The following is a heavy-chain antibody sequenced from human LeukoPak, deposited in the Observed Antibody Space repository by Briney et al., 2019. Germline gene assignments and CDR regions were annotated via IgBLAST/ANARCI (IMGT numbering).Heavy chain of an antibody. CDR1: GFTFSNYG. CDR3: AKDRGIAARPPSYYFDY. D-gene: IGHD6-6*01. CDR2: IWYDGSNK. Sequence: GGSLRLSCAASGFTFSNYGMHWVRQAPGKGLEWVAVIWYDGSNKYYTDSVKGRFTISRDNSKNTLYLQMNSLRAEDTAVFYRAKDRGIAARPPSYYFDYWGQGTLVTVSS. V-gene: IGHV3-33*06. J-gene: IGHJ4*02.